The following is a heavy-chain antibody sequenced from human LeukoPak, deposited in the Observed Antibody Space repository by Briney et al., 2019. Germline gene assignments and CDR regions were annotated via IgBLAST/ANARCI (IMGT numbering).Heavy chain of an antibody. V-gene: IGHV4-34*01. CDR2: INHSGST. CDR1: GGSFSGYY. D-gene: IGHD2-2*01. Sequence: SETLSLTCAVYGGSFSGYYWSWIRQPPGKGLEWIGEINHSGSTNYNPSLKSRVTISVDTSKNQFSLKLSSVTAADTAVYYCARLPWVVPAAPSWGQGTLVTVSS. CDR3: ARLPWVVPAAPS. J-gene: IGHJ4*02.